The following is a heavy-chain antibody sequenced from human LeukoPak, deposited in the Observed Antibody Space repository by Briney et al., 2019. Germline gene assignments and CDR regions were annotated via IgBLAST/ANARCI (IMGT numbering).Heavy chain of an antibody. J-gene: IGHJ4*02. D-gene: IGHD2-15*01. CDR2: IYPDDSDT. V-gene: IGHV5-51*01. CDR3: ARQPPTYCLDY. Sequence: GESLKISCKHSEYSFPNYCVGWVRQMPGKGLEWMGIIYPDDSDTRYSPSFQGRVTISADKSISTAYLQWSSLKASDTAVYYCARQPPTYCLDYWGQGTLVTVSS. CDR1: EYSFPNYC.